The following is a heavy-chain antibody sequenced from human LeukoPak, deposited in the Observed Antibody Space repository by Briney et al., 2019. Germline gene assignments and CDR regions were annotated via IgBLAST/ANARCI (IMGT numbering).Heavy chain of an antibody. CDR1: GCTFSSYG. J-gene: IGHJ4*02. CDR2: IRYDGSNK. Sequence: GGSLRLSCAASGCTFSSYGMHWVRQAPGKGLEGVAFIRYDGSNKYYADSVKGRFTISRDNSKNTLYLQMNSLRAEDTAVYYCAKDRGYYDSSGYYLYWGQGTLVTVSS. D-gene: IGHD3-22*01. V-gene: IGHV3-30*02. CDR3: AKDRGYYDSSGYYLY.